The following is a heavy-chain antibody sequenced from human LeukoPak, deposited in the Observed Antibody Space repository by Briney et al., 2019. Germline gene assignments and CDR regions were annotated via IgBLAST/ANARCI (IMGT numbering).Heavy chain of an antibody. D-gene: IGHD6-13*01. J-gene: IGHJ4*02. CDR3: ARGGYSSSWYGYYFDY. CDR1: GYTFTGYY. Sequence: ASVKVSCKASGYTFTGYYMHWVRQAPGQGLEWMGWINPNSGGTNYAQKFQGRVTITRDTSISTAYMELRRLRSDDTAVYYCARGGYSSSWYGYYFDYWGQGTLVTVSS. CDR2: INPNSGGT. V-gene: IGHV1-2*02.